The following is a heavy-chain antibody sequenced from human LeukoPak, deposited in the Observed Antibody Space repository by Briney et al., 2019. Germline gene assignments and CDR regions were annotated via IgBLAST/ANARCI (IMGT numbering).Heavy chain of an antibody. J-gene: IGHJ4*02. CDR1: GGSISSGGYY. D-gene: IGHD3-16*01. Sequence: SETLSLTCAVSGGSISSGGYYWSWIRQPPGKGLEWLGYIYYSGSANYNPSLKSRVIISVDTSKNQFSLRLSSVTAADTAMYYCARVSYDGRAYNFDYWGQGTLVTVSS. CDR3: ARVSYDGRAYNFDY. V-gene: IGHV4-61*08. CDR2: IYYSGSA.